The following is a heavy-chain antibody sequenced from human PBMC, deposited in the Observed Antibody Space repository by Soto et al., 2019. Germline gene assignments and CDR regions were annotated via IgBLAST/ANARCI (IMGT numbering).Heavy chain of an antibody. D-gene: IGHD3-22*01. V-gene: IGHV1-69*13. CDR3: AREKVTYDSSGYYNY. J-gene: IGHJ4*02. CDR2: IIPIFGTA. Sequence: GASVKVSCKASGGTFSSYAISGVRQAPGQGLEWMGGIIPIFGTANYAQKFQGRVTITADESTSTAYMELSSLRSEDTAVYYCAREKVTYDSSGYYNYWGQGTLVTVSS. CDR1: GGTFSSYA.